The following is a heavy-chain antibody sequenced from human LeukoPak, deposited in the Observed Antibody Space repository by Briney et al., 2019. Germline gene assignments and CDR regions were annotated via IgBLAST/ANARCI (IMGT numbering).Heavy chain of an antibody. V-gene: IGHV4-39*07. CDR2: INHSGST. D-gene: IGHD3-10*01. Sequence: PSETLSLTCSVSGGSITNSNYYWSWIRQPPGKGLEWIGEINHSGSTNYNPSLKSRVTKSVDTSKNQFSLKLSSVTAADTAVYYCARGRTTLYYYGSGSHKPDRLYYYYGMDVWGQGTTVTVSS. J-gene: IGHJ6*02. CDR1: GGSITNSNYY. CDR3: ARGRTTLYYYGSGSHKPDRLYYYYGMDV.